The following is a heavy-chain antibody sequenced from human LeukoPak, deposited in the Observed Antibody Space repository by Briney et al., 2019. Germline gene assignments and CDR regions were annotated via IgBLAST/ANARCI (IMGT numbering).Heavy chain of an antibody. CDR3: AKGILAAATDY. CDR2: ISYDGSNK. V-gene: IGHV3-30*18. Sequence: PGRSLRLSCAASGFTFSSYGMHWVRQAPGKGLEWVAVISYDGSNKYYADSVKGRFTISRDNSKNTLYLQMNSLRAEDTAMYYCAKGILAAATDYWGQGTLVTVSS. CDR1: GFTFSSYG. J-gene: IGHJ4*02. D-gene: IGHD6-25*01.